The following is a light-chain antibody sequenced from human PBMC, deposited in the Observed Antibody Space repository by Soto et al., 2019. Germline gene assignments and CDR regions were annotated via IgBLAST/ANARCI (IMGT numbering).Light chain of an antibody. J-gene: IGKJ1*01. Sequence: EIVLTQSPGTLSLSPGERATLSCRASQSVSNYLAWYQQKPGQAPRLLIYGASRRATVIPDRFSGSGSGTDFTLTISRLEPEEFAVYYCQQYGGSPQTFGQGTNVEIK. V-gene: IGKV3-20*01. CDR2: GAS. CDR1: QSVSNY. CDR3: QQYGGSPQT.